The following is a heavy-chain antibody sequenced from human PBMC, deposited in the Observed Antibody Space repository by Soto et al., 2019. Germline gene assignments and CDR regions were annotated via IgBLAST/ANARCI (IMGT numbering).Heavy chain of an antibody. CDR1: GFTFSSYS. Sequence: PGESLKISCAASGFTFSSYSMNWVRQAPGKGLEWVSSISSSSSYIYYADSVKGRFTISRDNAKILLYLQMNSLRAEDSAVYYCARSSGGSGKLWNYYGMDVWGQGTTVTVSS. D-gene: IGHD3-10*01. CDR2: ISSSSSYI. V-gene: IGHV3-21*01. CDR3: ARSSGGSGKLWNYYGMDV. J-gene: IGHJ6*02.